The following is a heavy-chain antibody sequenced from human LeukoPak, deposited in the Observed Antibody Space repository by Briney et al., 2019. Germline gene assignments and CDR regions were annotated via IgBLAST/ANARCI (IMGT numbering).Heavy chain of an antibody. CDR3: TRYDSSRFDP. J-gene: IGHJ5*02. V-gene: IGHV3-30*03. CDR1: GFTFRGYG. D-gene: IGHD3-3*01. Sequence: PGGAPRLSFAAPGFTFRGYGMHLGRQAPGQGVEWVTGIAFDGSRKHYADSVKGRFTISGDNSRNTMDLQMNSLRVEDTAVYHCTRYDSSRFDPWGQGTLVIVS. CDR2: IAFDGSRK.